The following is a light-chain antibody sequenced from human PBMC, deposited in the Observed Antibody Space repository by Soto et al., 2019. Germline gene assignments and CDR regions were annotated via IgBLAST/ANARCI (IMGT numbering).Light chain of an antibody. CDR1: SSDVGGSNY. V-gene: IGLV2-8*01. Sequence: QSALTQPPSASGSPGQSVTFSCTGTSSDVGGSNYVSWYQQHPGKAPKLIIYEVNKRPSGVPDRFSGSKSGNTASLTVSGLQAEDEAEYLCSSYAGSNNPSVVFGGGTKVTVL. J-gene: IGLJ2*01. CDR3: SSYAGSNNPSVV. CDR2: EVN.